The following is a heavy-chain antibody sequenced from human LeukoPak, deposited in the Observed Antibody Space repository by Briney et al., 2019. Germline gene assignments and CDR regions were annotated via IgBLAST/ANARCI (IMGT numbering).Heavy chain of an antibody. CDR1: GGSISSYY. D-gene: IGHD3-10*01. CDR3: ARAIVLLWFGELSLALFDL. J-gene: IGHJ2*01. Sequence: SETLSLTCTVSGGSISSYYWSWIRQPPGKGLEWIGYIYYSGSTNYNPSLKSRVTISVDTSKNQFSLKLSSVTAADTAVYYCARAIVLLWFGELSLALFDLWGRGTLVTVSS. V-gene: IGHV4-59*08. CDR2: IYYSGST.